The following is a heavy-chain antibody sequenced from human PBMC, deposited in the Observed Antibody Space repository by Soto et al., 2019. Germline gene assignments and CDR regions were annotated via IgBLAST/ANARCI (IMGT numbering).Heavy chain of an antibody. V-gene: IGHV4-38-2*01. Sequence: SETLSLTCAVSGFFISSGNYWGWIRKPPGKGLEWIGSIFHGGNTYYNPSLKSRVTISVDMSKNQFSLKLDSVTAADTAVYYCARARWYDAFDVWGQGTVVTVSS. J-gene: IGHJ3*01. D-gene: IGHD2-15*01. CDR2: IFHGGNT. CDR3: ARARWYDAFDV. CDR1: GFFISSGNY.